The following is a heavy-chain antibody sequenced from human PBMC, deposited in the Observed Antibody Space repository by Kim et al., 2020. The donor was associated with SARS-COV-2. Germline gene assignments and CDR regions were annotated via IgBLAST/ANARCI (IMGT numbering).Heavy chain of an antibody. CDR3: ARAPFLGYGDYVPANPYYYYGMDV. D-gene: IGHD4-17*01. Sequence: SETLSLTCAVYGGSFSGYYWSWIRQPPGKGLEWIGEINHSGSTNYNPSLKSRVTISVDTSKNQFSLKLSSVTAADTAVYYCARAPFLGYGDYVPANPYYYYGMDVWGQGTTVTVSS. V-gene: IGHV4-34*01. CDR2: INHSGST. CDR1: GGSFSGYY. J-gene: IGHJ6*02.